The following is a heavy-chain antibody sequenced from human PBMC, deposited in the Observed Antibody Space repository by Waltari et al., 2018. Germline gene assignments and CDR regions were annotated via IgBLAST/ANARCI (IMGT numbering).Heavy chain of an antibody. CDR3: ARGTVGPSNNWFDT. D-gene: IGHD1-26*01. J-gene: IGHJ5*02. Sequence: DVQLVQSGAEVKKPGATVKISCKASGYTFTDYYIHWVQQTPTKGLGWGGRVHLEVGDIIDTENFQGSVTITADTSTDTVHMELSSLRSEETAVYFCARGTVGPSNNWFDTWGQGTLVTVSS. V-gene: IGHV1-69-2*01. CDR1: GYTFTDYY. CDR2: VHLEVGDI.